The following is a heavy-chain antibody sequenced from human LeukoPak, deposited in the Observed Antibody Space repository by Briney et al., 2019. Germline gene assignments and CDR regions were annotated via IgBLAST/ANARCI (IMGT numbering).Heavy chain of an antibody. J-gene: IGHJ4*02. Sequence: ASVKVSCKASEYTFTSYDINWVRQAPGQGLEWMGWISAYNGNTNYAQKLQGRVTMTTDTSTSTAYMELRSLRSDDTAVYYCAREGSGWYGHYFDYWGQGTLVSVSS. CDR2: ISAYNGNT. CDR1: EYTFTSYD. V-gene: IGHV1-18*01. D-gene: IGHD6-19*01. CDR3: AREGSGWYGHYFDY.